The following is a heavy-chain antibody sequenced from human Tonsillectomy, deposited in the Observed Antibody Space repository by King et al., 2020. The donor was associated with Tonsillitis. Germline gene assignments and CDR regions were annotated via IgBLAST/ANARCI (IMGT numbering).Heavy chain of an antibody. Sequence: VQLVESGGGLVKPGGSLRLSCAASGFTFSSYSMNWVRQAPGKGLEWVSSIISRSSYIYYADSVTGRFTISRHNAKNSLYRTMNSLRAEDTAGYYCARDFRGGYYFDYWGQGTLVTVSS. D-gene: IGHD5-12*01. CDR3: ARDFRGGYYFDY. CDR1: GFTFSSYS. CDR2: IISRSSYI. V-gene: IGHV3-21*01. J-gene: IGHJ4*02.